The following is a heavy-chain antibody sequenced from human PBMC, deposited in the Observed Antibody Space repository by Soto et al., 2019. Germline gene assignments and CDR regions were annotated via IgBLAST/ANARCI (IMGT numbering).Heavy chain of an antibody. V-gene: IGHV1-2*04. CDR1: GYTFTGYY. CDR2: INPNSGGT. J-gene: IGHJ4*02. CDR3: ARGGYCSSTSCYAFLYYFDY. D-gene: IGHD2-2*01. Sequence: ASVKVSCKASGYTFTGYYMHWVRQAPGQGLEWVGWINPNSGGTNYAQKFQGWVTMTRDTSISTAYMGLSRLRSDDTAVYYFARGGYCSSTSCYAFLYYFDYWGQGTLVTVSS.